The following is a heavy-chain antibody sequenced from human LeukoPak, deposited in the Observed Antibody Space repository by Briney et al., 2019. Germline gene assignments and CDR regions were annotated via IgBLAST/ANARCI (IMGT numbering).Heavy chain of an antibody. CDR3: ARRQWNTAMVTGPYYYYYYYMDV. V-gene: IGHV1-46*01. J-gene: IGHJ6*03. CDR2: INPSGGST. D-gene: IGHD5-18*01. CDR1: GYTFTSYY. Sequence: ASVKVSCKASGYTFTSYYMHWVRQAPGQGLEWMGIINPSGGSTSYAQKFQGRVTIIRNTSISTAYMELSSLRSEDTAVYYCARRQWNTAMVTGPYYYYYYYMDVWGKGTTVTVSS.